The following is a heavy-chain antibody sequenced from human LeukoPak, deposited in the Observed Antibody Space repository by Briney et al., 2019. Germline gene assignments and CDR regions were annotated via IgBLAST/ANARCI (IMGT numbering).Heavy chain of an antibody. CDR1: GYTFTNYV. CDR2: INVGNGDT. V-gene: IGHV1-3*01. CDR3: ARDRGGTGDFDY. D-gene: IGHD1-1*01. J-gene: IGHJ4*02. Sequence: GASVKVSCKASGYTFTNYVMHWVRRAPGQRLECMGWINVGNGDTKYSQKFQGRVTIARDTSASTAYMELSSLRSEDTAVYYCARDRGGTGDFDYWGQGTLVTVSS.